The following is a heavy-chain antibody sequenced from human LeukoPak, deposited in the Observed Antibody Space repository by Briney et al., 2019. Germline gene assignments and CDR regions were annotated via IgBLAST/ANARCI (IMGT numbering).Heavy chain of an antibody. Sequence: PGGSLRLSCAASGFTFSNAWMSWVRQAPGKGLVWISYITNTNSGSVIYYADSVQGRFTVSSDNAKNSLYLQMSSLRAEDTAVYYCARRMVRGVITRADWFDLWGQGTLVTVSS. D-gene: IGHD3-10*01. CDR1: GFTFSNAW. J-gene: IGHJ5*02. V-gene: IGHV3-11*01. CDR2: ITNTNSGSVI. CDR3: ARRMVRGVITRADWFDL.